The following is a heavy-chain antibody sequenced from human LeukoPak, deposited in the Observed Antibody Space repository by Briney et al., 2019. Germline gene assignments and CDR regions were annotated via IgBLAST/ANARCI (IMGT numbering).Heavy chain of an antibody. V-gene: IGHV4-31*03. CDR1: GVSISSGTHY. CDR2: IYYTGIT. Sequence: SETLSLTCTVSGVSISSGTHYYNWLRQHPGKGLEWIGYIYYTGITSYNPSLKSRVTMSVDTSMNQVSLKVTSLTAADTAVYYCAASSGVTLGRFWGQGALVTVSS. CDR3: AASSGVTLGRF. D-gene: IGHD3-16*01. J-gene: IGHJ4*02.